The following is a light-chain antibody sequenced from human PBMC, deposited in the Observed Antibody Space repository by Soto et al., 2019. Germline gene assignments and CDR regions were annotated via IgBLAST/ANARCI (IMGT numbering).Light chain of an antibody. CDR1: QSVSSSQ. CDR3: MQALQTPPYT. V-gene: IGKV3-20*01. CDR2: AAS. J-gene: IGKJ2*01. Sequence: EVVLTQSPGTLSLSPGERATLSCRASQSVSSSQLTWFQQKPGQAPRLLIYAASNRAAGIPDRFSGSGSGTDFTLKISRVEAEDVGVYYCMQALQTPPYTFGQGTKVEIK.